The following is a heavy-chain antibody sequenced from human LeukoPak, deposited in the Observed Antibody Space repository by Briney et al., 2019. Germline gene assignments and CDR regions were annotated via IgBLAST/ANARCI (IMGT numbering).Heavy chain of an antibody. V-gene: IGHV3-15*01. CDR3: TTGRYFDWLLHYFDY. CDR2: IKSKTYGGTT. CDR1: GFTLKNAW. J-gene: IGHJ4*02. D-gene: IGHD3-9*01. Sequence: GGSLRLSCTASGFTLKNAWMSWVPQAPGKGREGVSRIKSKTYGGTTDYAAPVKRRITISRDDSKNTLYLQMNSLKTENTAVYYCTTGRYFDWLLHYFDYWGQGTLVTVSS.